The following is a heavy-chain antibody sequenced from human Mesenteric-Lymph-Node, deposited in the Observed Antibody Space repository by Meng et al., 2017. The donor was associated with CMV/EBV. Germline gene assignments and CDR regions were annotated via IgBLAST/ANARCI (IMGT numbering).Heavy chain of an antibody. CDR3: TRRADLWSDYSENHFDY. D-gene: IGHD3-3*01. J-gene: IGHJ4*02. Sequence: SETLSLTCAVSGGSITGYYWSWIRQPPGKGLEWIGYVYYGGVTNYNPSLKSRVTIIVDTSKNQVSLKLSSLTAADTAVYYCTRRADLWSDYSENHFDYWGQGTLVTVSS. CDR2: VYYGGVT. CDR1: GGSITGYY. V-gene: IGHV4-59*08.